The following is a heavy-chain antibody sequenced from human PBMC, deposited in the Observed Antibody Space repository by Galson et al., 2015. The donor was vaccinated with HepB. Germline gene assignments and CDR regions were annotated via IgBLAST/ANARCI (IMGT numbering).Heavy chain of an antibody. CDR3: ARDAYCSGGSCYGIPSYYYYGMDV. CDR2: ISAYNGNT. CDR1: GYTFTSYG. J-gene: IGHJ6*02. Sequence: SVKVSCKASGYTFTSYGISWVRQAPGQGLEWMGWISAYNGNTNYAQKLQGRVTMTTDTSTSTAYMELRSLRSDDTAVYYCARDAYCSGGSCYGIPSYYYYGMDVWGQGTTVTVSS. V-gene: IGHV1-18*01. D-gene: IGHD2-15*01.